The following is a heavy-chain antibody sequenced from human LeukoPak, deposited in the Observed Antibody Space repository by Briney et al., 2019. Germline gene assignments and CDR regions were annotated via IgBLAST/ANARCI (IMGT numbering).Heavy chain of an antibody. Sequence: GGSLRLSCAASGFTFDDYAMHWVRQAPGKGLEWASGISWNSGSIGYADSVKGRFTISRDNSKNTLYLQMNSLRAEDTAVYYCAPSSSVAGTLLPDYWGQGTLVTVSS. CDR1: GFTFDDYA. CDR2: ISWNSGSI. J-gene: IGHJ4*02. D-gene: IGHD6-19*01. V-gene: IGHV3-9*01. CDR3: APSSSVAGTLLPDY.